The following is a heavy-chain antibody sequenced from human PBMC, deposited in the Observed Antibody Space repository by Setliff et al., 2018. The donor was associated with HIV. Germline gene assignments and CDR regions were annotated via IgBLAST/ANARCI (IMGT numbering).Heavy chain of an antibody. J-gene: IGHJ4*02. CDR2: IYTSGST. Sequence: SETLSLTCTVSGGSISSGSYYWSWIRQPAGKGLEWIGRIYTSGSTNYNPSLKSRVTISVDTSKNQFSLKLSSVTAADTAVYYCAGSWSGYPLSFGYWGQGTLVTAPQ. V-gene: IGHV4-61*02. CDR3: AGSWSGYPLSFGY. CDR1: GGSISSGSYY. D-gene: IGHD3-3*01.